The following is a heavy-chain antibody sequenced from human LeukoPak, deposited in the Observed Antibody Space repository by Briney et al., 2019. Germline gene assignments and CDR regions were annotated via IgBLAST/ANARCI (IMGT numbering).Heavy chain of an antibody. CDR3: AKEPVSSGWFDP. V-gene: IGHV3-23*01. CDR2: ISGTGGRT. D-gene: IGHD6-19*01. CDR1: GFTFSSYA. J-gene: IGHJ5*02. Sequence: HPGGSLRLSCAASGFTFSSYAMSWVRQAPGKGLEWVSAISGTGGRTYYADSVKGRFTISRDNSKNTLYLQMNSLRAEDTAVYYCAKEPVSSGWFDPWGQGTLVAVSS.